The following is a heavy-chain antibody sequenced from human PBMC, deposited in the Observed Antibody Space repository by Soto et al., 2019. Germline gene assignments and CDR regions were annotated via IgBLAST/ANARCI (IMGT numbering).Heavy chain of an antibody. Sequence: PGGSLRLSCAASGFTFSSYAMSWVRQAPGKGLEWVSAISGSGGSTHYADSVKARFTISRDNSKNTVYLQMNSLRAEDTAVYYCARHPERIAQIGLFDPWGQGSLVTVSS. CDR1: GFTFSSYA. V-gene: IGHV3-23*01. J-gene: IGHJ5*02. D-gene: IGHD6-13*01. CDR3: ARHPERIAQIGLFDP. CDR2: ISGSGGST.